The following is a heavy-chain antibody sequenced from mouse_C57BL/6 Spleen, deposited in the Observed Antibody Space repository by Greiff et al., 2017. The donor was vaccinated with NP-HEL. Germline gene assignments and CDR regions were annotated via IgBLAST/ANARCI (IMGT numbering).Heavy chain of an antibody. CDR2: ISSGGSYT. Sequence: EVMLVESGGDLVKPGGSLKLSCAASGFTFSSYGMSWVRQTPDKRLEWVATISSGGSYTYYPASVKGRSTISRDNAKNTLYLQMSSLKSEDTAMYYCARRGDGSPWFAYWGQGTLVTVSA. CDR3: ARRGDGSPWFAY. CDR1: GFTFSSYG. V-gene: IGHV5-6*02. J-gene: IGHJ3*01. D-gene: IGHD2-3*01.